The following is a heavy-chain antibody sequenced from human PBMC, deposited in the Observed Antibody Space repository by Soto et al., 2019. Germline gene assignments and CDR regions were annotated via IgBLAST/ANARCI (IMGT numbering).Heavy chain of an antibody. CDR1: GGTFSSYA. CDR2: IIPIFGTA. D-gene: IGHD3-22*01. Sequence: QVQLVQSGAEVKKPGSSVKVSCKASGGTFSSYAISWVRQARGQGLEWMGGIIPIFGTANYAQKFQGRVTITADVSTSTAYMELSSLRSEDTAVYYCARGALSGYYLTCDYWGQGTLVTVSS. V-gene: IGHV1-69*12. CDR3: ARGALSGYYLTCDY. J-gene: IGHJ4*02.